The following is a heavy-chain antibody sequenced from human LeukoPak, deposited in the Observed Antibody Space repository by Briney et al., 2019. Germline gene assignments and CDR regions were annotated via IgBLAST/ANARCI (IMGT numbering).Heavy chain of an antibody. CDR3: AKGTCGGDCYPPLYYFDY. V-gene: IGHV3-23*01. J-gene: IGHJ4*02. D-gene: IGHD2-21*02. CDR2: ISGSGGST. CDR1: GFTFRNYA. Sequence: GGSLRLSCAASGFTFRNYAMSWVRQAPGKGLEWVSAISGSGGSTYYADSVKGRFTISRDNSKNTLYLQMNSLRAEDTAVYYCAKGTCGGDCYPPLYYFDYWGQGTLVTVSS.